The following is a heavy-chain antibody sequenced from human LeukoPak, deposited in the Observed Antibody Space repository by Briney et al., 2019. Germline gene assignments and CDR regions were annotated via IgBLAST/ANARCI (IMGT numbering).Heavy chain of an antibody. Sequence: WGSLRLSCAVSGFTFRSYWMSWVRQAPGKGLEWVANIKQDGSQIHYADSVKGRFTISRDNAKNSLFLQMNSLRVEDTAVYYCARLKDDVTKFDSWGQGTLVTVSS. CDR3: ARLKDDVTKFDS. D-gene: IGHD2-8*01. J-gene: IGHJ4*02. V-gene: IGHV3-7*01. CDR2: IKQDGSQI. CDR1: GFTFRSYW.